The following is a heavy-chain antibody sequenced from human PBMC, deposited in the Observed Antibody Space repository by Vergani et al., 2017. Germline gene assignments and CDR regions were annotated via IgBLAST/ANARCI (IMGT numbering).Heavy chain of an antibody. CDR3: ARSSMAPQGALDI. CDR2: IIPMFGTT. J-gene: IGHJ3*02. V-gene: IGHV1-69*01. Sequence: QVQLVQSGAEVKKPGSSVKVSCKASGGTFSNSAINWVRQAPGQGLEWMGGIIPMFGTTNYAQKLQGRVTITADESTSTAYMELSSLRSEDTAVYYCARSSMAPQGALDIWGQGTKVTVSS. D-gene: IGHD6-6*01. CDR1: GGTFSNSA.